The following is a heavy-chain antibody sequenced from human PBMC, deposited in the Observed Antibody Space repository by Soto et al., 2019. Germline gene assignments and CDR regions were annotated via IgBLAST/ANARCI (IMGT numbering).Heavy chain of an antibody. Sequence: SETLSLTCSVSGASFTSAVYYCSWIRQLPGKGLEGIGYIQNSVSTIYSPSLKSRATISVDTSKNQFSLRLNSVTADDTAMYYCAMSRSGILDSWGQGTLVTVSS. D-gene: IGHD6-19*01. CDR3: AMSRSGILDS. J-gene: IGHJ5*01. CDR1: GASFTSAVYY. CDR2: IQNSVST. V-gene: IGHV4-31*03.